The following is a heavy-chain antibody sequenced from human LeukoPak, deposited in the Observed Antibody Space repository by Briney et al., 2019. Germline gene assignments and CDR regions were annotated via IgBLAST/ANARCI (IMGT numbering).Heavy chain of an antibody. Sequence: GASVKVSCKASGYTFTSYDINWVRQATGQGLEWMGWMNPNSGNTGYAQKFQGRVTMTRNTSISTAYMELSSLRSEDTAVYYCARDLGWYYYDSSGYYKTTDAFDIWGQGTMVTVSS. V-gene: IGHV1-8*01. D-gene: IGHD3-22*01. CDR1: GYTFTSYD. J-gene: IGHJ3*02. CDR3: ARDLGWYYYDSSGYYKTTDAFDI. CDR2: MNPNSGNT.